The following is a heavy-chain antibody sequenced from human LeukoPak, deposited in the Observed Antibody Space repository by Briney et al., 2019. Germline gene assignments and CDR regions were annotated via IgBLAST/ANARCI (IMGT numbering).Heavy chain of an antibody. CDR2: ISAYNGNT. J-gene: IGHJ4*02. CDR1: GGTFSSYA. CDR3: ARDAGVGIYSSGWYVY. Sequence: ASVKVSCKASGGTFSSYAISWVRQAPGQGLEWMGWISAYNGNTNYAQKLQGRVTMTTDTSTSTAYMELRSLRSDDTAVYYCARDAGVGIYSSGWYVYWGQGTLVTVSS. V-gene: IGHV1-18*01. D-gene: IGHD6-19*01.